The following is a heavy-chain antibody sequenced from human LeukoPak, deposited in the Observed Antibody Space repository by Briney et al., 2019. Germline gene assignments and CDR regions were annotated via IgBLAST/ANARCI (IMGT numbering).Heavy chain of an antibody. V-gene: IGHV3-20*04. J-gene: IGHJ4*02. CDR1: GFRFDDYG. CDR2: INWNGGST. CDR3: ARAVDNYYGSGSYAY. D-gene: IGHD3-10*01. Sequence: GGSLRLSCAASGFRFDDYGMNWVRQVPGKGLEWISGINWNGGSTGYGDSVKGRFTISRDNAENSLYLQTNSLRAEDTALYYCARAVDNYYGSGSYAYWGQGALVTVSS.